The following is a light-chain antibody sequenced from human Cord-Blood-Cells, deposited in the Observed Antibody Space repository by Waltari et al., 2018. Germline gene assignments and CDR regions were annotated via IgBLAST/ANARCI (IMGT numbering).Light chain of an antibody. V-gene: IGLV2-23*02. CDR3: CSYAGSSTYV. CDR2: EVS. Sequence: QSALTQPASVSGSPGQSITIPCTGTSSDVGRYNIVPWYQQHPGKAPKLMIYEVSKRPSGVSNRFSGSKSGNTASLTISGLQAEDEADYYCCSYAGSSTYVFGTGTKVTVL. J-gene: IGLJ1*01. CDR1: SSDVGRYNI.